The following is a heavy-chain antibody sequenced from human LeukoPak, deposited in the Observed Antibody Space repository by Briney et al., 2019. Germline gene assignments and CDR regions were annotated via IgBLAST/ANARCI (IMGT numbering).Heavy chain of an antibody. CDR3: ARGYSSNWTYLDS. D-gene: IGHD6-13*01. V-gene: IGHV3-23*01. CDR2: ISAGSSSI. Sequence: GGSLRLSCAAAGFTFSNYAMNWVRQAPEKGLEWVSVISAGSSSIQYADSVKGRFTNSRDNSKNTLYLQMTNLRDDDTAVYYCARGYSSNWTYLDSWGQGTLVIVSS. J-gene: IGHJ4*02. CDR1: GFTFSNYA.